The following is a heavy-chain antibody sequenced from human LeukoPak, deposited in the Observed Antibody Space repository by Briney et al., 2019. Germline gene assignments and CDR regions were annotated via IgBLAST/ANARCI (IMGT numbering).Heavy chain of an antibody. V-gene: IGHV3-21*01. J-gene: IGHJ6*02. CDR2: ISSSSSYI. Sequence: GGSLRLSCAASGFTFNTYSMNWVRQAPGKGLEWVSSISSSSSYIYYADSVKGRFTISRDNAKNSLYLQMNSLRAEDTAVYYCARDREERPYCSSTSCYYYYYGMDVWGQGTTVTVSS. CDR3: ARDREERPYCSSTSCYYYYYGMDV. CDR1: GFTFNTYS. D-gene: IGHD2-2*01.